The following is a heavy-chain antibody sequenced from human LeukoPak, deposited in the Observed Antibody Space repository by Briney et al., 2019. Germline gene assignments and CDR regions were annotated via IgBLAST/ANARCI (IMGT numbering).Heavy chain of an antibody. D-gene: IGHD5-12*01. CDR2: IIPHFGIA. V-gene: IGHV1-69*04. CDR3: ARDSPTIVATIEAYYSDY. CDR1: RDPFSSYA. Sequence: SVHASSKTFRDPFSSYAISWVRQAPAQGLKWTARIIPHFGIANYPQKSHGRVTITADKSTSTAYMELSSLRSEDPAVYYCARDSPTIVATIEAYYSDYWAQGTLVTVSS. J-gene: IGHJ4*02.